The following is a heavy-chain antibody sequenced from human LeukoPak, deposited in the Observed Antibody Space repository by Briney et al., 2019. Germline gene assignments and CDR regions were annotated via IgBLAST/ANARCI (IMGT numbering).Heavy chain of an antibody. J-gene: IGHJ6*04. V-gene: IGHV3-30*18. D-gene: IGHD2-2*01. CDR1: GFTFSSYG. CDR2: ISYDGSNK. CDR3: AKDLGYCSSTSCYAPDIYYYYGMDV. Sequence: GGSLRLSCAAFGFTFSSYGMHWVRQAPGKGLEWVAVISYDGSNKYYADSVKGRFTISRDNSKNTLYLRMNSLRAEDTAVYYCAKDLGYCSSTSCYAPDIYYYYGMDVWGKGTTVTVSS.